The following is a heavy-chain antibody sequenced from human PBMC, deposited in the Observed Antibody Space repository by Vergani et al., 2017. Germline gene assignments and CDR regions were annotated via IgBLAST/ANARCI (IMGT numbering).Heavy chain of an antibody. CDR2: ISSSSSTI. CDR3: ARPAATFVYYFDY. J-gene: IGHJ4*02. D-gene: IGHD3-16*01. Sequence: EVQLVESGGGLVKPGGSLRLSCAASGFTFSSYSMNWVRQAPGKGLEWVSYISSSSSTIYYADSVKGRFTISGDNAKNSLYLQMNSLRAEDTAVYYCARPAATFVYYFDYWGQGTLVTVSS. V-gene: IGHV3-21*05. CDR1: GFTFSSYS.